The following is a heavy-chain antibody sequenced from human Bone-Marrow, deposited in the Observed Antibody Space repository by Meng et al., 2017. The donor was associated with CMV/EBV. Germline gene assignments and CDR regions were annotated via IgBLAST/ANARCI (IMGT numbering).Heavy chain of an antibody. V-gene: IGHV1-18*04. CDR1: GYTFTDYY. D-gene: IGHD4-17*01. Sequence: ASVKVSCKAFGYTFTDYYLHWVRQAPGQGLEWMGWISAYNGNTNYAQKLQGRVTMTTDTSTSTAYMELRSLRSDDTAVYYCARSYGDYVGGDYWGQGTLVTVSS. CDR3: ARSYGDYVGGDY. CDR2: ISAYNGNT. J-gene: IGHJ4*02.